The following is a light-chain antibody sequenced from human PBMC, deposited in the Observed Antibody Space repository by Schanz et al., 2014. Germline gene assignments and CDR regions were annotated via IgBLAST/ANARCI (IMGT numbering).Light chain of an antibody. Sequence: EIVLTQSPGTLSVSPGERATLSCRASQSISSNLAWYQQKPGQAPRLLIYGASSRATGIPDRFSGSGSGTDFTLTISRLEPEDFAVYYCQQYGSSPLTFGGGTNVEIK. V-gene: IGKV3-20*01. CDR3: QQYGSSPLT. J-gene: IGKJ4*01. CDR1: QSISSN. CDR2: GAS.